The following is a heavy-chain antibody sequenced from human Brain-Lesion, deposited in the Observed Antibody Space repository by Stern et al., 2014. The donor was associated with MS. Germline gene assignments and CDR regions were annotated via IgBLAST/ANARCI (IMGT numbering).Heavy chain of an antibody. CDR1: GGSISSGGYY. D-gene: IGHD2-2*01. Sequence: VQLVQSGPGLVKPSQTLSLSCTVSGGSISSGGYYWSWLRQPAGKGLEWIGRIFNSGSTSYNPSLQSRVPISIDTSKNQFSLRLNSMTAADTAVYYCARGRVVPGFQYYATDVWGQGTTVIVSS. J-gene: IGHJ6*02. V-gene: IGHV4-61*02. CDR3: ARGRVVPGFQYYATDV. CDR2: IFNSGST.